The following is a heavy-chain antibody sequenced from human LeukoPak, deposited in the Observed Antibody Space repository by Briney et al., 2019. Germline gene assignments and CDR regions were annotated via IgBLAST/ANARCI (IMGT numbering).Heavy chain of an antibody. CDR1: GGSISSSSYY. V-gene: IGHV4-39*07. CDR3: ARRVGAHDWYFDL. D-gene: IGHD1-26*01. CDR2: IYHSGST. Sequence: SETLSLTCTVSGGSISSSSYYWGWIRQPPGKGLEWIGSIYHSGSTYYNPSLKSRVTISVDTSKNQFSLKLSSVTAADTAVYYCARRVGAHDWYFDLWGRGTLVTVSS. J-gene: IGHJ2*01.